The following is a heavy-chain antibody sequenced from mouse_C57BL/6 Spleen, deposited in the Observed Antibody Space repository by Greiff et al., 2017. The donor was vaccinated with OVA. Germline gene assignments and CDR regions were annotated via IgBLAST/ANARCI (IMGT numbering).Heavy chain of an antibody. V-gene: IGHV5-4*01. CDR2: ISDGGSYT. Sequence: EVMLVESGGGLVKPGGSLKLSCAASGFTFSSYAMSWVRQTPEKRLEWVATISDGGSYTYYPDNVKGRFTISRDNAKNNLYLQMSHLKSEDTAMYYCARELTGTRDYWGQGTTLTVSS. J-gene: IGHJ2*01. D-gene: IGHD4-1*01. CDR1: GFTFSSYA. CDR3: ARELTGTRDY.